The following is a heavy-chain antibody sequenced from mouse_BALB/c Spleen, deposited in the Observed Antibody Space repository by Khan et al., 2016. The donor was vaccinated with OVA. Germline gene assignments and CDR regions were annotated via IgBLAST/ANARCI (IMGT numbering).Heavy chain of an antibody. V-gene: IGHV2-4-1*01. CDR3: ARNSYMYDFTY. D-gene: IGHD2-14*01. J-gene: IGHJ3*01. CDR2: IWSGGNT. Sequence: QVQLKESGPGLVQPSQSLSITCTVSGFSLTTYGVHWVRQSPGKGLEWLGLIWSGGNTDYNAAFISRLSISKDNSKSQVFLKMNSLQADDTAIYYCARNSYMYDFTYWGQGTLVTVSA. CDR1: GFSLTTYG.